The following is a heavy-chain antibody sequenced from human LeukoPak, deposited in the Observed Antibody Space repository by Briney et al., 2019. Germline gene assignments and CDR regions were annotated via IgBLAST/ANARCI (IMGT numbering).Heavy chain of an antibody. D-gene: IGHD4-11*01. J-gene: IGHJ6*02. CDR2: ISYDGSNK. CDR1: GFTFSSYA. Sequence: HPGGSLRLSCAASGFTFSSYAMHWVRQAPGKGLEWVAVISYDGSNKYYADSAKGRFTISRDNSKNTLYLQMNSLRAEDTAVYYCAREGLDYSNYGYYGMDVWGQGTTVTVSS. CDR3: AREGLDYSNYGYYGMDV. V-gene: IGHV3-30-3*01.